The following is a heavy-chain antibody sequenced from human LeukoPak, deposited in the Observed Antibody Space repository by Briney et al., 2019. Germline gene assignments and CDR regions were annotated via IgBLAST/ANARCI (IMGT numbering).Heavy chain of an antibody. Sequence: SVKVSCKASGTTFSRSAISWVRQAPGQGLEWMGGVIPILGTTNYAQKFRDRVSMTTDESTSTAYMEVTSLRSVDTAVYYCARDDGSATMGFDSWGQGTLVSVSS. CDR3: ARDDGSATMGFDS. CDR2: VIPILGTT. V-gene: IGHV1-69*05. CDR1: GTTFSRSA. J-gene: IGHJ4*02. D-gene: IGHD1-26*01.